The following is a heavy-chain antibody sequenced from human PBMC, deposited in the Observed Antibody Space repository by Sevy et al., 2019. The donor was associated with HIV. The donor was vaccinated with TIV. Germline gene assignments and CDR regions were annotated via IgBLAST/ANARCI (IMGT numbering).Heavy chain of an antibody. CDR2: ISSSSSTI. Sequence: GGSLRLSCAASGFTFSSYTMNWVRQAPGKGLEWVSYISSSSSTIYYADSVKRRFTISRDNAKNSLYLQMNSLRDEDTAIYYCARDIQKWLGPGGDPVWGQGTLVTVSS. D-gene: IGHD6-19*01. CDR1: GFTFSSYT. V-gene: IGHV3-48*02. CDR3: ARDIQKWLGPGGDPV. J-gene: IGHJ4*02.